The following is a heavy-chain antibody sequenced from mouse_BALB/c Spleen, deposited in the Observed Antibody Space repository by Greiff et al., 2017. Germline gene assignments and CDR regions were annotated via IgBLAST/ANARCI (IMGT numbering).Heavy chain of an antibody. Sequence: VQLQESGPGLVAPSQSLSITCTVSGFSLTGYGVNWVRQPPGKGLEWLGMIWGDGSTDYNSALKSRLSISKDNSKSQVFLKMNSLQTDDTARYYCASLYDYHAMDYWGQGTSVTVSS. D-gene: IGHD1-1*01. CDR1: GFSLTGYG. CDR2: IWGDGST. J-gene: IGHJ4*01. V-gene: IGHV2-6-7*01. CDR3: ASLYDYHAMDY.